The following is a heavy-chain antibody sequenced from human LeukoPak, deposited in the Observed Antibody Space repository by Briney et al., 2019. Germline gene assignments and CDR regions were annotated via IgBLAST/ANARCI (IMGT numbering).Heavy chain of an antibody. Sequence: GASVKVSCKASGYTFTGYYMHWVRQAPGQGLEWMGIINPSGGSTSYAQKFQGRVTMTRDTSTSTVYMELSSLRSEDTAVYYCARGSPRVTMVRGVIVVPLETDAFDIWGQGTMVTVSS. CDR3: ARGSPRVTMVRGVIVVPLETDAFDI. J-gene: IGHJ3*02. CDR2: INPSGGST. D-gene: IGHD3-10*01. CDR1: GYTFTGYY. V-gene: IGHV1-46*01.